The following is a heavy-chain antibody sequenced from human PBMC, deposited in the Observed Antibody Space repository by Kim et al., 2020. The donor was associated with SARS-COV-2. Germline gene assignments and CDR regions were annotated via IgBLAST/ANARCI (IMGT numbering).Heavy chain of an antibody. CDR3: ARLHATYGSSSDEFEFYFDH. J-gene: IGHJ4*02. CDR1: GGSISSSSYY. Sequence: SETLSLTCTVSGGSISSSSYYWAWIRQPPGKGLEWIATIFYSGITYYNPSLKSRVTISLDSSRTQFSLRLTSVTATDTGVYYCARLHATYGSSSDEFEFYFDHWGQGTLVTVSS. V-gene: IGHV4-39*01. D-gene: IGHD6-6*01. CDR2: IFYSGIT.